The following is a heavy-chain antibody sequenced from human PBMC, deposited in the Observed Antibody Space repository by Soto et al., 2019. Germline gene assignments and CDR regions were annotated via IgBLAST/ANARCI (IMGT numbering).Heavy chain of an antibody. J-gene: IGHJ3*02. V-gene: IGHV3-11*01. CDR2: ISSSGSTI. CDR1: GFTFSDYY. CDR3: ARGEIPYDYIWGSYRPAANAFDI. Sequence: GGSLRLSCAASGFTFSDYYMSWIRQAPGKGLEWVSYISSSGSTIYYADSVKGRFTISRDNAKNSLYLQMNSLRAEDTAVYYCARGEIPYDYIWGSYRPAANAFDIWGQGTMVTVS. D-gene: IGHD3-16*02.